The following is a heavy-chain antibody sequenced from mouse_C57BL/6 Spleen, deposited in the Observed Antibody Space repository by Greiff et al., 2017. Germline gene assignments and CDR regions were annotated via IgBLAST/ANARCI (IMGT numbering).Heavy chain of an antibody. J-gene: IGHJ1*03. CDR1: GFTFSDYG. CDR3: AGGYYYGSSPHWYFDV. D-gene: IGHD1-1*01. CDR2: ISSGSSTI. Sequence: EVHLVESGGGLVKPGGSLKLSCAASGFTFSDYGMHWVRQAPEKGLEWVAYISSGSSTIYYADTVKGRFTISRDNAKNTLFLQMTSLRSEDTAMYYCAGGYYYGSSPHWYFDVWGTGTTVTVSS. V-gene: IGHV5-17*01.